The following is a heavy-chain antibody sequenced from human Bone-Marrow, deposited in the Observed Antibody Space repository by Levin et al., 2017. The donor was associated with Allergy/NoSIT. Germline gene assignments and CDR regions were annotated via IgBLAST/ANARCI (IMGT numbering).Heavy chain of an antibody. CDR3: ARAYCSSTSCYVDYYYYMDV. J-gene: IGHJ6*03. V-gene: IGHV3-33*01. Sequence: GGSLRLSCAASGFTFSSYGMHWVRQAPGKGLEWVAVIWYDGSNKYYADSVKGRFTISRDNSKNTLYLQMNSLRAEDTAVYYCARAYCSSTSCYVDYYYYMDVWGKGTTVTVSS. CDR2: IWYDGSNK. CDR1: GFTFSSYG. D-gene: IGHD2-2*01.